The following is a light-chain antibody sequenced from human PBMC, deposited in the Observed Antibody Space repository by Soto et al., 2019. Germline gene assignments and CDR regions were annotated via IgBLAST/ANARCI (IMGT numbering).Light chain of an antibody. CDR2: DAS. CDR3: PQYSSAST. Sequence: DIQMTQSPSALSASVGDRVTITCRASQSISQYLAGYQQKPGKAPKLLIYDASTLEGGIPSRFSGSGSGTKFTLTISSLQHADFATYSCPQYSSASTFGQGTKLGIK. J-gene: IGKJ2*01. V-gene: IGKV1-5*01. CDR1: QSISQY.